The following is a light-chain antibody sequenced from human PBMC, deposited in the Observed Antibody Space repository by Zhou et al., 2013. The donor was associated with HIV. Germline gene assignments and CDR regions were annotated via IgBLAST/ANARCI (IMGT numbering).Light chain of an antibody. CDR3: QQYGSSL. J-gene: IGKJ3*01. Sequence: EIVLTQSPATLSLSPGERATLSCRASQSVRSRLAWYQQKPGQAPRLLIYGASSRATGIPDRFSGSGSGTDFTLTISRLEPEDFAVYYCQQYGSSLFGPGTKVDIK. V-gene: IGKV3-20*01. CDR1: QSVRSR. CDR2: GAS.